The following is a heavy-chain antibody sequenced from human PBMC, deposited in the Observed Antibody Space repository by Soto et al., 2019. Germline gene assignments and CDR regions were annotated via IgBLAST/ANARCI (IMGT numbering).Heavy chain of an antibody. CDR2: ISAYNGNT. Sequence: ASVKVSCKASGYTFTSYGISCVRQAPGQGLEWMGWISAYNGNTNYAQKLQGRVTMTTDTSTSTAYMELRSLRSDDTAVYYCARERGLYCSGGSCYSYYYYYMDVWGKGTTVTVSS. CDR3: ARERGLYCSGGSCYSYYYYYMDV. CDR1: GYTFTSYG. V-gene: IGHV1-18*01. J-gene: IGHJ6*03. D-gene: IGHD2-15*01.